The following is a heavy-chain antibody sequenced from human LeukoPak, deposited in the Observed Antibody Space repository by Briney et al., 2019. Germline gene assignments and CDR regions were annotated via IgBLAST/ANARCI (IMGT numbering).Heavy chain of an antibody. Sequence: GGSLRLSCAASGFTFSSYGMHWVRQAPGKGLEWVAFIRYDGSNKYYADSVKGRFTISRDNSKNTPYLQMNSLRAEDTAVYYCAKGLLRFLEWSFDPWGQGTVVTVSS. V-gene: IGHV3-30*02. CDR2: IRYDGSNK. CDR1: GFTFSSYG. CDR3: AKGLLRFLEWSFDP. J-gene: IGHJ5*02. D-gene: IGHD3-3*01.